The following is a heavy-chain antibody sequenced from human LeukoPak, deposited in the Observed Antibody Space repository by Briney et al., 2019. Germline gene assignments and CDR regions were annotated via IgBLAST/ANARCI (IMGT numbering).Heavy chain of an antibody. J-gene: IGHJ5*02. CDR3: AKDLVAVAGTFDP. CDR1: GFTFSSYW. CDR2: IKQDGSEK. D-gene: IGHD6-19*01. V-gene: IGHV3-7*01. Sequence: GGSLRLSCAASGFTFSSYWMSWVRQAPGKGLEWVANIKQDGSEKYYVDSVKGRFTISRDNAKNSLYLQMNGLRAEDTAVYYCAKDLVAVAGTFDPWGQGTLVTVSS.